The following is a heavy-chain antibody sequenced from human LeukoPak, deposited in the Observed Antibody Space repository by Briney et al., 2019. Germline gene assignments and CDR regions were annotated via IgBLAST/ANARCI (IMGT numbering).Heavy chain of an antibody. Sequence: SETLPLTCTVSGGSISSYYWSWIRQPPGKGLEWIGYIYYSGSTNYNPSLKSRVTISVDTSKNQFSLKLSSVTAADTAVYYCARASHWFDPWGQGTLVTVSS. J-gene: IGHJ5*02. CDR3: ARASHWFDP. CDR2: IYYSGST. CDR1: GGSISSYY. V-gene: IGHV4-59*01.